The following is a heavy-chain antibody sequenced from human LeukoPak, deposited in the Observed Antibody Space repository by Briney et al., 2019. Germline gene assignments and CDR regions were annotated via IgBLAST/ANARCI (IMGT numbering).Heavy chain of an antibody. J-gene: IGHJ6*02. CDR2: INPSGGST. CDR3: ARDPPREFLEWYNPLDD. V-gene: IGHV1-46*01. D-gene: IGHD3-3*01. Sequence: ASVKVSCKASGYTFTSYYMHWVRQAPGQGLEWMGIINPSGGSTSYAQKFRGRVTMTRDTSTSTVYMELSSLRSEDTAVYYCARDPPREFLEWYNPLDDWGQGTTVTVSS. CDR1: GYTFTSYY.